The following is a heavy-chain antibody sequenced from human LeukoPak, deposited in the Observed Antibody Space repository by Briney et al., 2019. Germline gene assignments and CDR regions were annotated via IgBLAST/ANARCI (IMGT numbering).Heavy chain of an antibody. J-gene: IGHJ4*02. V-gene: IGHV4-34*10. CDR2: INHSGFT. D-gene: IGHD5-12*01. Sequence: PSETLSLTCAVYGGSFSGYYWSWIRQPPGKGREWIGEINHSGFTNYNPSLKSRVTISVDTSKNQFSLKLYSVPAADTAVYYCARYRGASGYHFDYWGQGTLVTVSS. CDR3: ARYRGASGYHFDY. CDR1: GGSFSGYY.